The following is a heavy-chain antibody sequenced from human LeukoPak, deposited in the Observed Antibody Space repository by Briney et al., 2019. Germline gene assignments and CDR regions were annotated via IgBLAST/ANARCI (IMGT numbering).Heavy chain of an antibody. CDR2: ISESGVGT. Sequence: GGSLRLSCVASGFTFRSYAMNWVRQAPGKGLEWVSGISESGVGTNYADSVKGRFTTSRDNSKNTLYLQMKSLRGEDTAVYYCVKVRVVATIDDWGQGTLVTVSS. CDR1: GFTFRSYA. J-gene: IGHJ4*02. CDR3: VKVRVVATIDD. V-gene: IGHV3-23*01. D-gene: IGHD1-26*01.